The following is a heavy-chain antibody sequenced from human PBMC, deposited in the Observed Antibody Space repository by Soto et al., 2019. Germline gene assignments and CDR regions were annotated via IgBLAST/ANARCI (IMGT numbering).Heavy chain of an antibody. D-gene: IGHD3-22*01. CDR2: IIPIFGIA. J-gene: IGHJ3*02. V-gene: IGHV1-69*13. CDR3: AREKAGPDSSGYAFDI. Sequence: SVKVSCKASGGTFSSYAISWVRQAPGQGLEWMGGIIPIFGIANYAQKFQGRVTITADESMSTAYMELSSLRSDDKAVYYCAREKAGPDSSGYAFDIWGQGTMVTVSS. CDR1: GGTFSSYA.